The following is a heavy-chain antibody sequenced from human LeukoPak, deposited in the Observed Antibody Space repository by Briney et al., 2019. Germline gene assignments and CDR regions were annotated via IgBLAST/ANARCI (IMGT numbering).Heavy chain of an antibody. CDR3: ARAAPQSDDY. CDR1: GFTFSSYS. V-gene: IGHV3-21*01. Sequence: PGGSLRLSCAASGFTFSSYSMNWVRQAPGKGPEWVSSISGSSSYIYYADSVKGRFTISRDNAKNSLYLQMNSLRAEDTAVYYCARAAPQSDDYWGQGTLVTVSS. CDR2: ISGSSSYI. D-gene: IGHD6-25*01. J-gene: IGHJ4*02.